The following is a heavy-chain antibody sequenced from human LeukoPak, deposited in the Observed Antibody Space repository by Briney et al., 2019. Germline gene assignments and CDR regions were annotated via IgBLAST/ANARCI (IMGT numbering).Heavy chain of an antibody. V-gene: IGHV1-2*02. D-gene: IGHD6-13*01. CDR1: GYTFTGYY. Sequence: ASVKVSCKASGYTFTGYYMHWVRQAPGQGLEWMGWINPNSGGTNYAQKFQGRVTMTWDTSISTAYMELSRLRSDDTAVYYCASISSSSWEGQPSYYYGMDVWGQGTTVTVSS. CDR3: ASISSSSWEGQPSYYYGMDV. J-gene: IGHJ6*02. CDR2: INPNSGGT.